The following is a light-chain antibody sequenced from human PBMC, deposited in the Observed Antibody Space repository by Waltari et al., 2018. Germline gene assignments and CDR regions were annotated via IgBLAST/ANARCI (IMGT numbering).Light chain of an antibody. CDR2: GAS. Sequence: EIVLTQSPVTLSLSPGERATLSCRASQSIGTSLSWYQQKPGQAPRFLIYGASNRATGIPVRFSGSGSGTDFTLTISTLETEDFAVYYCQQHSRWPLTFGGGTKVEI. CDR1: QSIGTS. V-gene: IGKV3-11*01. CDR3: QQHSRWPLT. J-gene: IGKJ4*01.